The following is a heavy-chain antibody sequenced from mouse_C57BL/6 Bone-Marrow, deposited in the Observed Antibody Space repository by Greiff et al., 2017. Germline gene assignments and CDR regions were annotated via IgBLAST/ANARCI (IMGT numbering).Heavy chain of an antibody. CDR1: GYTFTDYY. CDR2: INPYNGGT. J-gene: IGHJ3*01. V-gene: IGHV1-19*01. CDR3: ARDDPFAY. Sequence: EVKLQESGPVLVKPGASVKMSCKASGYTFTDYYMNWVKQSHGKSLEWIGVINPYNGGTSYNQKFKGKDTLTVDKSSSTAYMELNSLTSEDSAVYYCARDDPFAYWGQGTLVTVSA.